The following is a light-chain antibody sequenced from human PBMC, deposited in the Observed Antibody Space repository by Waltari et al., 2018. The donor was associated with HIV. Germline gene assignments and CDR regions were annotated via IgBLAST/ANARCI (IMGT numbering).Light chain of an antibody. J-gene: IGLJ2*01. CDR2: NNR. Sequence: QSVLTQPPSASGTPGQRVTFSCSGSSSNIGSNPVDWYQKLPGTAPRLLIYNNRPRPSGVPDRLCGSKSGTAASLAISGLQSEDEADYYCAAWDDSLNGHVLFGGGTKLTVL. CDR3: AAWDDSLNGHVL. V-gene: IGLV1-44*01. CDR1: SSNIGSNP.